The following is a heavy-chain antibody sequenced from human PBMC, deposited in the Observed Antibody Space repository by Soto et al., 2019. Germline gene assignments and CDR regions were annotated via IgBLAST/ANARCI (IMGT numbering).Heavy chain of an antibody. J-gene: IGHJ6*03. CDR2: IKSKTDGGTT. D-gene: IGHD2-2*01. V-gene: IGHV3-15*01. CDR3: TTGVAGVPAAMAAYYYYYYMDV. CDR1: GFTFSNAW. Sequence: GGSLRLSCAASGFTFSNAWMSWVRQAPGKGLEWVGRIKSKTDGGTTDYAAPVKGRFTISRDDSKNTLYLQMNSLKTEDTAVYYCTTGVAGVPAAMAAYYYYYYMDVWGKGTTVTVSS.